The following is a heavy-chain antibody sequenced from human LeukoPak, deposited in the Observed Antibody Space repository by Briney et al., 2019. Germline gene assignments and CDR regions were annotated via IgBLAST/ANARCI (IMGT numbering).Heavy chain of an antibody. V-gene: IGHV1-2*02. D-gene: IGHD3-10*01. CDR3: ARDWARITMVRGVIDAPYYYYGMDV. J-gene: IGHJ6*02. CDR1: GYTFSGYY. Sequence: VASVKVSCKASGYTFSGYYMYWVRQAPGQGLEWMGWINPNSGGTNYAQKFQGRVTMTRDTSISTAYMELSRLRSDDTAVYYCARDWARITMVRGVIDAPYYYYGMDVWGQGTTVTVSS. CDR2: INPNSGGT.